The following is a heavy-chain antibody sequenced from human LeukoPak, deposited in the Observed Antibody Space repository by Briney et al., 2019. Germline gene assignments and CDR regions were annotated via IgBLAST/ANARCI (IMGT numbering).Heavy chain of an antibody. Sequence: GASVKVSCKASGYTYTSYAMHWVRQAPGQRLEWMGWINAGNGNTKYSQKFQGRVTITRDTSASTAYMELSSLRSEDTAVYYCARGGIAVAGVSYWGQGTLVTVSS. CDR3: ARGGIAVAGVSY. J-gene: IGHJ4*02. CDR2: INAGNGNT. V-gene: IGHV1-3*01. CDR1: GYTYTSYA. D-gene: IGHD6-19*01.